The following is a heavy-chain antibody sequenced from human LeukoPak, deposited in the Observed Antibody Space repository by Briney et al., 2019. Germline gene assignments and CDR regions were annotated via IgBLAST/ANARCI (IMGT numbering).Heavy chain of an antibody. Sequence: SVKVSCKASGGTFSSYAISWVRQAPGQRLEWMGGTIPIFGTANYAQKFQGRVTITADKSTSTAYMELSSLRSEDTAVYYCARSSIIAAAGPYYFDYWGQGTLVTVSS. CDR1: GGTFSSYA. D-gene: IGHD6-13*01. CDR2: TIPIFGTA. J-gene: IGHJ4*02. V-gene: IGHV1-69*06. CDR3: ARSSIIAAAGPYYFDY.